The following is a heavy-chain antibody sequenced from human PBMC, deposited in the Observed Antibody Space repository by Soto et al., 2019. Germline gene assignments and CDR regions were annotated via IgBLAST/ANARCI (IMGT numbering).Heavy chain of an antibody. CDR3: ARDRPITMIVVGVTDY. J-gene: IGHJ4*02. CDR2: ISAYNGNT. D-gene: IGHD3-22*01. V-gene: IGHV1-18*01. Sequence: QVQLVQSGAEVKKPGASVKVSCKASGYTFTSYGISWVRQAPGQGLEWMGWISAYNGNTNYAQKLQGRVTMNTHTSPSAAYMELRSLRSDDTAVYYCARDRPITMIVVGVTDYWGQGPLVIVSS. CDR1: GYTFTSYG.